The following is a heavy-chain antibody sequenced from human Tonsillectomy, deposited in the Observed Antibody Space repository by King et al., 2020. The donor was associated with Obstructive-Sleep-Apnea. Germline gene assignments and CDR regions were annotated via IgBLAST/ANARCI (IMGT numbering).Heavy chain of an antibody. D-gene: IGHD3-9*01. CDR1: GFSLSSTGVG. Sequence: ITLKESGPTLVKPTQTLTLTCTFSGFSLSSTGVGVGWIRQSPGKALECLAVIFWDDDNRYSPSLTSRLTITKATSKNQVVLTMTSMDPVDTGTYYCAHRQITRLDYFDYWGQGTLVTVSS. J-gene: IGHJ4*02. CDR3: AHRQITRLDYFDY. V-gene: IGHV2-5*02. CDR2: IFWDDDN.